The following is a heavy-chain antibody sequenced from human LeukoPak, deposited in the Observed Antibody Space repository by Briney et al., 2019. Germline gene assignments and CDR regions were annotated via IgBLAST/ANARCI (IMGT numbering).Heavy chain of an antibody. CDR3: AKLTYYYDSSGYYYESGFDY. CDR2: ISNSGSTI. J-gene: IGHJ4*02. D-gene: IGHD3-22*01. CDR1: GFIFSDHY. Sequence: GGSLRLSCAASGFIFSDHYMSWIRQAPGKGLEWVSYISNSGSTIYYADSVKGRFTISRDNAKKSLYLQMNSLRAEDTAVYYCAKLTYYYDSSGYYYESGFDYWGQGTLVTVSS. V-gene: IGHV3-11*01.